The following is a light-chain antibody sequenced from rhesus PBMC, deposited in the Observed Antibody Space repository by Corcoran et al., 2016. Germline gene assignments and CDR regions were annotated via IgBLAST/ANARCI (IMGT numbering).Light chain of an antibody. CDR3: PHYYDYPRT. V-gene: IGKV1S12*01. CDR1: QNIYRN. Sequence: DIQMTQSPSALSASVGDRVTISCRASQNIYRNLAWYQQKPGKAPKLLLYAVSNLQAGIPSGFSGNRSGTDFTLTISRLQPEDSATYYCPHYYDYPRTFGRGTKVEIK. CDR2: AVS. J-gene: IGKJ1*01.